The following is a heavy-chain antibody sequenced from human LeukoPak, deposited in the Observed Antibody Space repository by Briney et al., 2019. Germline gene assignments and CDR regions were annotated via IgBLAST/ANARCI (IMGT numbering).Heavy chain of an antibody. V-gene: IGHV4-59*01. J-gene: IGHJ6*03. CDR2: IYYSGST. CDR1: GGSISSYY. D-gene: IGHD1-26*01. CDR3: AREYSGSYSSYYYYMDV. Sequence: SETLSLTCTVSGGSISSYYWSWIRQPPGKGLEWIGYIYYSGSTNYNPSLKSRVTISVDTSKNQFSLKLSSVTAADTAVYYCAREYSGSYSSYYYYMDVWGKGTTVTISS.